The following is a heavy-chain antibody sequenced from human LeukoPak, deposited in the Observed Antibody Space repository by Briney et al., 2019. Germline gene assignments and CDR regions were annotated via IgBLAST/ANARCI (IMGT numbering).Heavy chain of an antibody. V-gene: IGHV1-18*01. CDR2: ISAYNGNT. CDR3: ARDPCGSTSCYLKS. J-gene: IGHJ5*02. CDR1: GYTFTSYG. D-gene: IGHD2-2*01. Sequence: EASVKVSCKASGYTFTSYGISWVRQAPGQGLEWMGWISAYNGNTNYAQKLQGRVTMTTDTSTSTAYMELRSLRSDDTAVYYCARDPCGSTSCYLKSWGQGTLVTVSS.